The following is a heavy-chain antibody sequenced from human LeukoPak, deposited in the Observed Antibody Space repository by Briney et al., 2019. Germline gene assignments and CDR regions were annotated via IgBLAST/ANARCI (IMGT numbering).Heavy chain of an antibody. V-gene: IGHV1-8*03. CDR3: ARLQVDDAFDI. Sequence: ASVKVSCKASGGTFSSYAISWVRQAPGQGLEWMGWMNPNSGNTGYAQKFQGRVTITRNTSISTAYMELSSLRSEDTAVYYCARLQVDDAFDIWGQGTMVTVSS. CDR1: GGTFSSYA. J-gene: IGHJ3*02. D-gene: IGHD2-15*01. CDR2: MNPNSGNT.